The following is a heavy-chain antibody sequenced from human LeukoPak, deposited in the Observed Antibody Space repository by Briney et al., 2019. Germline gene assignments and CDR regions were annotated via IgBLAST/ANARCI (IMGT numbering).Heavy chain of an antibody. J-gene: IGHJ4*02. Sequence: PGGSLRLSCAASGFTFSSYWMHWSRQAPGRGRVWVSRIKCDGSSTSYADSVRGRFIISKDTANNKLYLQRNGLGAEDTAVYYCGRATGIDYGGRGTLATVS. V-gene: IGHV3-74*01. CDR1: GFTFSSYW. CDR3: GRATGIDY. CDR2: IKCDGSST. D-gene: IGHD1-1*01.